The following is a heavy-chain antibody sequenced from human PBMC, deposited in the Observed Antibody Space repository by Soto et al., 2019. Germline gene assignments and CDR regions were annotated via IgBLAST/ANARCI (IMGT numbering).Heavy chain of an antibody. Sequence: QVQLVESGGGVVQPGSSLRLSCAVSGFTFRNYGMHWVRQAPGKGLEWVALISYDGSDQYYGESVKGRFTISRDSSKNTLYLYVSSLSLEDTAVYYCAKVGSYGYGSNSDVEYWVQGTMVTVSS. J-gene: IGHJ4*02. CDR2: ISYDGSDQ. CDR3: AKVGSYGYGSNSDVEY. V-gene: IGHV3-30*18. CDR1: GFTFRNYG. D-gene: IGHD5-18*01.